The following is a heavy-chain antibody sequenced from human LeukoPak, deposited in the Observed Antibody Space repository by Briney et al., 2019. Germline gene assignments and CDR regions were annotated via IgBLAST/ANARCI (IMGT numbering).Heavy chain of an antibody. Sequence: GGSLRLSCAASGFTHSSYYMNWVRDAPGRELECVSVIYTGGGRYYADSVRGRFTISRDTAKNMVFLQMNSLRAEDTAVYYCARGIDYWGQGTLVTVSS. J-gene: IGHJ4*02. CDR1: GFTHSSYY. CDR3: ARGIDY. V-gene: IGHV3-53*01. CDR2: IYTGGGR.